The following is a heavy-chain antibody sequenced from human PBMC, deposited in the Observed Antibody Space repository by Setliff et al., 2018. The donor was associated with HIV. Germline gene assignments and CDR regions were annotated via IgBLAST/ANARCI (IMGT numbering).Heavy chain of an antibody. V-gene: IGHV4-39*07. J-gene: IGHJ5*02. CDR3: AGGPGYCSGGTCYPGGWFDP. CDR2: IYYSGST. D-gene: IGHD2-15*01. CDR1: GGSISSSSYY. Sequence: PSETLSLTCTVSGGSISSSSYYWGWIRQPPGKGLEWIGSIYYSGSTYCNPSLKSRVTISVDMSKNQFSLKLSSVTAADTAVYYCAGGPGYCSGGTCYPGGWFDPWGQGTLVTVSS.